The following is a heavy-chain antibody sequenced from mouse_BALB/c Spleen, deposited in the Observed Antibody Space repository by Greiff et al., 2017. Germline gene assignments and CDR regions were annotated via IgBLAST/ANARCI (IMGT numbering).Heavy chain of an antibody. CDR1: GFTFSDYY. J-gene: IGHJ3*01. D-gene: IGHD1-1*01. CDR2: ISDGGSYT. V-gene: IGHV5-4*02. CDR3: ARGDYYGPAWFAY. Sequence: EVMLVESGGGLVKPGGSLKLSCAASGFTFSDYYMYWVRQTPEKRLEWVATISDGGSYTYYPDSVKGRFTISRDNAKNNLYLQMSSLKSEDTAMYYCARGDYYGPAWFAYWGQGTLVTVSA.